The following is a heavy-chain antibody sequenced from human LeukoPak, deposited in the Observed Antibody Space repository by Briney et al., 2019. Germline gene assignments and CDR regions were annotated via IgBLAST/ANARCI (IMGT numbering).Heavy chain of an antibody. CDR2: IIPTFGTA. V-gene: IGHV1-69*05. J-gene: IGHJ4*02. D-gene: IGHD3-22*01. CDR3: ARVADDSSGYYYFDY. CDR1: GGTFSSYA. Sequence: SVKVSCKASGGTFSSYAICWVRHAPAPGLESRGGIIPTFGTANYAQIFQGRVTITTDESTRTAYMELSSLRSEDTAVYYCARVADDSSGYYYFDYWGQGTLVTVSS.